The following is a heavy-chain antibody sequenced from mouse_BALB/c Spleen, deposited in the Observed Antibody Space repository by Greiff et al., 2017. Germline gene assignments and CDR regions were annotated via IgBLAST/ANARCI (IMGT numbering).Heavy chain of an antibody. D-gene: IGHD2-3*01. J-gene: IGHJ3*01. CDR1: GFSLTSYG. CDR3: ARADGYSAWFAY. V-gene: IGHV2-9*02. Sequence: VKLQESGPGLVAPSQSLSITCTVSGFSLTSYGVHWVRQPPGKGLEWLGVIWAGGSTNYNSALMSRLSISKDNSKSQVFLKMNSLQTDDTAMYYCARADGYSAWFAYWGQGTLVTVSA. CDR2: IWAGGST.